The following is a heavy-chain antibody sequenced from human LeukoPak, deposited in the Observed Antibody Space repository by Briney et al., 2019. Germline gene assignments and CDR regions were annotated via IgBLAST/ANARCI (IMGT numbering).Heavy chain of an antibody. CDR1: GFTFSSYG. V-gene: IGHV3-30*02. CDR3: ARGPNYDILTGWRKTHNAFDI. J-gene: IGHJ3*02. D-gene: IGHD3-9*01. Sequence: GGSLRLSCAASGFTFSSYGMHWVRQAPGKGLEWVAFIRSDGSNKYSADSVKGRFTISRDNSKNTLYLQMTSLRAEDTAVYYCARGPNYDILTGWRKTHNAFDIWGQGTMVTVSS. CDR2: IRSDGSNK.